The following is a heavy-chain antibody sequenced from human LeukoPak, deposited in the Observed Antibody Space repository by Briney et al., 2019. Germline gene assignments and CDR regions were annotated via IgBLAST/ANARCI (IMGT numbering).Heavy chain of an antibody. J-gene: IGHJ6*04. D-gene: IGHD1-26*01. CDR3: AKATREWEKLQAMDV. CDR2: ISYDGRNK. Sequence: GGSLRLSCAASGFSFSTYGMHWVRQAPGKGLEWVGVISYDGRNKYYQASVKGRFNISRDNSKSTLYLQMNSLRAEDTAVYYCAKATREWEKLQAMDVWGNGTTVTVSS. CDR1: GFSFSTYG. V-gene: IGHV3-30*18.